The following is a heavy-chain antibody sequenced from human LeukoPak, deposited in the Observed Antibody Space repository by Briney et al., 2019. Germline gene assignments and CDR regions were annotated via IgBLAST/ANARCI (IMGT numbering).Heavy chain of an antibody. CDR2: ISGSGGST. CDR1: GFTFSSYA. D-gene: IGHD2-2*01. CDR3: AKDRRACSSSSCYYRFDY. Sequence: PGGSLRLSCAASGFTFSSYAMSWVRQAPGKGLEWVSAISGSGGSTYYADSVKGRFTISRDNSQNTLYLQMNSLRAEDTAVYYCAKDRRACSSSSCYYRFDYWGQGTLVTVSS. J-gene: IGHJ4*02. V-gene: IGHV3-23*01.